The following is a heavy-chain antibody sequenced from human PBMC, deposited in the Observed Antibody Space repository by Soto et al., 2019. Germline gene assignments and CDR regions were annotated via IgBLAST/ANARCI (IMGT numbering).Heavy chain of an antibody. V-gene: IGHV1-69*02. D-gene: IGHD1-26*01. CDR2: IIPILGIA. J-gene: IGHJ4*02. CDR3: ARGWEDFDY. CDR1: GGTFSSYT. Sequence: QVQLVQSGAEVKKPGSSVKVSCKASGGTFSSYTISWVRQAPGQGLEWMGRIIPILGIANYAQKFQGRVKITADKPTSTAYMEMSSLRSEDTAVYCWARGWEDFDYRGQGPLVIVSA.